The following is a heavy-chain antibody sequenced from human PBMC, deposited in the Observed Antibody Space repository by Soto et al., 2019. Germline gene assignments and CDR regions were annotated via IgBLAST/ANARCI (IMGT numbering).Heavy chain of an antibody. V-gene: IGHV4-59*08. CDR2: IYYSGST. J-gene: IGHJ6*03. CDR1: GGSISSYY. D-gene: IGHD4-17*01. CDR3: ARHLGDYGDYYYYMDV. Sequence: PSETLSLTCTVSGGSISSYYWSWIRQPPGKGLEWIGYIYYSGSTNYNPSLKSRVTISVDTSKNQFSLKLSSATAADTAVYYCARHLGDYGDYYYYMDVWGKGTTVTVSS.